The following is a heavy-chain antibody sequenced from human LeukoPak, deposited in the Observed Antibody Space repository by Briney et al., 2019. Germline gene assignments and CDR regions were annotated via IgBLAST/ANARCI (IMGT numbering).Heavy chain of an antibody. CDR3: AHGGNSGSYSEH. CDR2: FYTSGST. V-gene: IGHV4-4*07. Sequence: SDTLSLTCTVSGDSISRDYWTWIRQPAGKGLEWIGRFYTSGSTHYNPSLESRVSISVDTSKNQFSLKLSSVTAADTAMYSCAHGGNSGSYSEHWGQGILVTVSS. CDR1: GDSISRDY. J-gene: IGHJ4*02. D-gene: IGHD1-26*01.